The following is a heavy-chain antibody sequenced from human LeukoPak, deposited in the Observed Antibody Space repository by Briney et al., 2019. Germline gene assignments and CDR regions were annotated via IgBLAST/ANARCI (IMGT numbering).Heavy chain of an antibody. CDR1: GGSISSSSYY. J-gene: IGHJ5*02. CDR3: ARHLWGDYPGYWFDP. CDR2: IYYSGST. Sequence: SETLSLTCTVSGGSISSSSYYWGWIRQPPGKGLEWIGSIYYSGSTYYNPSLKSRVTISVDTSKNQFSLKLSSVTAADTAVYYCARHLWGDYPGYWFDPWGQGTLVTVSS. D-gene: IGHD4-17*01. V-gene: IGHV4-39*01.